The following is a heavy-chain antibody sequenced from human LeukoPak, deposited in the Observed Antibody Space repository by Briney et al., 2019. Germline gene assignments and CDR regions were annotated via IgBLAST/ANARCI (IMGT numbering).Heavy chain of an antibody. J-gene: IGHJ4*02. CDR1: GFSVTSKY. CDR2: ISGSGGST. V-gene: IGHV3-23*01. D-gene: IGHD3-10*01. Sequence: GGSLRLSCAASGFSVTSKYMNWVRQAPGKGLEWVSAISGSGGSTYYADSVKGRFTISRDNSKNTLYLQMNSLRAEDTAVYYCAKDLWFGEYTYYFDYWGQGTLVTVSS. CDR3: AKDLWFGEYTYYFDY.